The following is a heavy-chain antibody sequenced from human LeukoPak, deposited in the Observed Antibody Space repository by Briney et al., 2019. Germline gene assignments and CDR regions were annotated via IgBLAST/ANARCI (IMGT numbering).Heavy chain of an antibody. CDR2: IKQDGSEK. Sequence: PGGSLRLSCAASGFTFSRYWMSWVRQAPGKGLEWVANIKQDGSEKYYVDSVKGRFTISRDNAKNSLYLQMNSLRAGDTAVYYCARDYYDSSNMGPDYWGQGTLVTVSS. J-gene: IGHJ4*02. CDR3: ARDYYDSSNMGPDY. D-gene: IGHD3-22*01. CDR1: GFTFSRYW. V-gene: IGHV3-7*01.